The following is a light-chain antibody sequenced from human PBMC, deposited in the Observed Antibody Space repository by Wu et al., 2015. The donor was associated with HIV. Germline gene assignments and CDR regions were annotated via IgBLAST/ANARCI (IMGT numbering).Light chain of an antibody. V-gene: IGKV3-11*01. CDR1: QSVSSY. Sequence: EIVLTQSPATLSLSPGERATLSCRASQSVSSYLAWYQQKPGQAPRLLIYDASNRATGIPARFSGSGSGTDFTLTISSLEPEDFAVYYCQQRSNWPRHVFG. CDR3: QQRSNWPRHV. CDR2: DAS. J-gene: IGKJ3*01.